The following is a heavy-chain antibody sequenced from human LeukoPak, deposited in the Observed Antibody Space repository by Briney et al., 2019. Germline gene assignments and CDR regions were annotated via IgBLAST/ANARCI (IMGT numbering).Heavy chain of an antibody. CDR2: ISFDGRIE. V-gene: IGHV3-30*03. D-gene: IGHD3-10*01. J-gene: IGHJ4*02. CDR1: GLTFSYYG. CDR3: ARDPYGSGSYGDY. Sequence: PGGSLRLSCAASGLTFSYYGMHWVRQAPGKGLEWVAVISFDGRIEYYADSVKGRFTIARDNSKNTLYMQMNSLRAEDTAVYYCARDPYGSGSYGDYWGQGTLVTVSS.